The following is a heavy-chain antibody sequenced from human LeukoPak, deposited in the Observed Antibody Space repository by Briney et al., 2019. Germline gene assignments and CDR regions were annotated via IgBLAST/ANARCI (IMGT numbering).Heavy chain of an antibody. V-gene: IGHV1-69*13. CDR3: ARLKTSGSDWSGFAY. CDR1: GGTFSSFA. Sequence: ASVKVSCKASGGTFSSFAINWVRQAPGQGLEWMGGIIPVFGAAKYAQTFQGRLTITADESAGTAIMELGSLRSDDTAMYYCARLKTSGSDWSGFAYWGQGTLVTISS. J-gene: IGHJ4*02. CDR2: IIPVFGAA. D-gene: IGHD6-19*01.